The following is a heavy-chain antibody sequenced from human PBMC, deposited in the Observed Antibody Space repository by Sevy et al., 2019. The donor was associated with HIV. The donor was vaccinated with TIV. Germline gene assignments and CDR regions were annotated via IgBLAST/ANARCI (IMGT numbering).Heavy chain of an antibody. CDR3: ARDAMRVGNSNYYYGMDV. Sequence: GGSLRPSCAASGFTLSPYSMEWVRQAPGKGLEWVSHISSSSNIICYADSVKGRFTVSRDNAKNSLYLRMDSLRDEDTAVYYCARDAMRVGNSNYYYGMDVWGQGTTVTVSS. V-gene: IGHV3-48*02. D-gene: IGHD2-2*01. J-gene: IGHJ6*02. CDR1: GFTLSPYS. CDR2: ISSSSNII.